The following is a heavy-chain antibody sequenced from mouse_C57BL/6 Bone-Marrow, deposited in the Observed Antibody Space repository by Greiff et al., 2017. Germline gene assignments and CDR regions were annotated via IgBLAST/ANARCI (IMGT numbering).Heavy chain of an antibody. D-gene: IGHD3-2*02. J-gene: IGHJ3*01. CDR1: GYTFTSYG. V-gene: IGHV1-81*01. CDR2: IYPRSGNT. Sequence: VQLQESGAELARPGASVKLSCKASGYTFTSYGISWVKQRTGQGLEWIGEIYPRSGNTYYNEKFKGKATLTADKSSSTAYMELRSLTSEDAADYFCARERSAGYLAYWGQGTLVTVSA. CDR3: ARERSAGYLAY.